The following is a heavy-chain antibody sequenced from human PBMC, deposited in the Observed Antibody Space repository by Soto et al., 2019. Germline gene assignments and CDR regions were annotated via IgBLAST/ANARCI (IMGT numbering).Heavy chain of an antibody. CDR2: IGPSGSTT. Sequence: PGGSLRLSCAASGFTFSNSAMTWVRQAPGQGLEWVSAIGPSGSTTYYADSVKGRFTISRDNSKNTLYLQMNSLRAEDTAVYYCAKIGTSAATNERGQGTLVTGSS. V-gene: IGHV3-23*01. CDR1: GFTFSNSA. D-gene: IGHD1-1*01. J-gene: IGHJ4*02. CDR3: AKIGTSAATNE.